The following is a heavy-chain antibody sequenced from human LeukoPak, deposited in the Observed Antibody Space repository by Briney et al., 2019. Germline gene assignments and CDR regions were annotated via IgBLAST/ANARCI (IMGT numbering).Heavy chain of an antibody. CDR2: IIPIFGTA. J-gene: IGHJ5*02. V-gene: IGHV1-69*05. D-gene: IGHD2-2*01. CDR1: GGTFSSYA. Sequence: SVKVSCKASGGTFSSYAISRVRQAPGQGLEWMGGIIPIFGTANYAQKFQGRVTITTDESTSTAYMELSSLRSEDTAVYYCARRYCSSTSCHRTLNWFDPWGQGTLVTVSS. CDR3: ARRYCSSTSCHRTLNWFDP.